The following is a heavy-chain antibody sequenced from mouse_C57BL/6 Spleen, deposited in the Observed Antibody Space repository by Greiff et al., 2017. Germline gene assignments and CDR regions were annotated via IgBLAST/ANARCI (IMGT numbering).Heavy chain of an antibody. D-gene: IGHD4-1*01. V-gene: IGHV5-6*01. Sequence: EVQLVESGGDLVKPGGSLKLSCAASGFTFSSYGMSWVRQTPDKRLEWVATISSGGSYTYYPDSVKGKFTISRDNAKNTLYLQMSSLKSEDTAMYYCARPELGQGYDFDYWGQGTTLTVSS. CDR1: GFTFSSYG. CDR2: ISSGGSYT. J-gene: IGHJ2*01. CDR3: ARPELGQGYDFDY.